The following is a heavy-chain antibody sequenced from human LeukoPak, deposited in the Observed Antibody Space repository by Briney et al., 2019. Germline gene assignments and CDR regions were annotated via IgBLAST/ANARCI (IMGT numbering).Heavy chain of an antibody. J-gene: IGHJ4*02. Sequence: PSETLSLTCAVYGGSFIGFHWNWIRQPPGKGLEWIGDINHSGSTNYNPSLKSRVTISVDTSKNQFSLKLSSVTAADTAVYYCARDPHAVGGNDYFDYWGQGTLVTVSS. V-gene: IGHV4-34*01. CDR2: INHSGST. CDR3: ARDPHAVGGNDYFDY. D-gene: IGHD3-16*01. CDR1: GGSFIGFH.